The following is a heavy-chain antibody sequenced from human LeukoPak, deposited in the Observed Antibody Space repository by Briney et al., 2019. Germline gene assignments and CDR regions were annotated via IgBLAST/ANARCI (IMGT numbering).Heavy chain of an antibody. D-gene: IGHD6-13*01. CDR3: ARRRTAAASGYFDY. Sequence: SETLSLTCTVSGVSLSGDYWGWIRQPAGKGLEWIGRIYTSGTTNYNPSLKSRVTMSVDTSNNQFSLNLRSVTAADTAVYYCARRRTAAASGYFDYWGQGILVTVSS. CDR1: GVSLSGDY. J-gene: IGHJ4*02. V-gene: IGHV4-4*07. CDR2: IYTSGTT.